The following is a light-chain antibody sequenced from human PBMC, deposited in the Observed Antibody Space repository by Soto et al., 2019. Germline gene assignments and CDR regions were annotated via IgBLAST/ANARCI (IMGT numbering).Light chain of an antibody. CDR2: AAS. CDR3: QQFHTYPRT. Sequence: DIQLTQSPSFLSASVGDKVTITCRASQGISSDLAWYQQKPGKAPKLLIFAASTLQSGVPSRFSGSGSGTEFTLTISSLQPEDFATYWCQQFHTYPRTFGQGTKVEIK. V-gene: IGKV1-9*01. J-gene: IGKJ1*01. CDR1: QGISSD.